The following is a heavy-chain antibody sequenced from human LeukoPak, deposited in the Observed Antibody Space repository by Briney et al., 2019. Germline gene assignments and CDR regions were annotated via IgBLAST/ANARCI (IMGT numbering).Heavy chain of an antibody. CDR3: TRDRGSYYVGYFDY. CDR1: GFTFGDYA. Sequence: GGSLRLSCTASGFTFGDYAMSWFRQAPGKGLEWVGFIRSKAYGGTTEYAASVKGRFTISRDDSKSIAYLQMNSLKTEDTAVYYCTRDRGSYYVGYFDYWGQGTLVTVSS. V-gene: IGHV3-49*03. CDR2: IRSKAYGGTT. J-gene: IGHJ4*02. D-gene: IGHD1-26*01.